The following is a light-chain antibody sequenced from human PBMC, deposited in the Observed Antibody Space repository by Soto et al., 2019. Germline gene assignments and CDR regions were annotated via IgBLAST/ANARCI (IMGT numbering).Light chain of an antibody. CDR1: SSGVGGYNY. J-gene: IGLJ2*01. CDR3: SSYTSSSTLV. Sequence: SALTQPASVSGSPGQSITISCTGTSSGVGGYNYVSWYQQHPGKAPKLMIYDVSNRPSGVSNRFSGSKSGNTASLTISGLQAEDEADYYCSSYTSSSTLVFGGGTKLTVL. CDR2: DVS. V-gene: IGLV2-14*01.